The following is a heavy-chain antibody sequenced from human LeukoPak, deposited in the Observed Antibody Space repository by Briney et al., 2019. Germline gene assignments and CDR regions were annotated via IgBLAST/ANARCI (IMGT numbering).Heavy chain of an antibody. V-gene: IGHV3-30*02. CDR2: IRYDGSNK. J-gene: IGHJ3*02. Sequence: GGSLRLSCAASGFTFSSYGMHWVRQAPGKGLEGVAFIRYDGSNKYYADSVKGRFTISRDDSKNTLYLQMNSLRAEDTAVLYCAHMCHGSAWNSGSYHDAFDIWGQGTMVTVSS. CDR3: AHMCHGSAWNSGSYHDAFDI. D-gene: IGHD1-26*01. CDR1: GFTFSSYG.